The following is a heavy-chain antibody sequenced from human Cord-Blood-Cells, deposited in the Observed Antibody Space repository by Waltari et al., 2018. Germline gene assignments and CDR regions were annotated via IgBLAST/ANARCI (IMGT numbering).Heavy chain of an antibody. J-gene: IGHJ4*02. CDR2: INHSGST. D-gene: IGHD6-19*01. CDR1: GGSFSGYY. V-gene: IGHV4-34*01. Sequence: QVQLQQWGAGLLKPSETLSLTCAVYGGSFSGYYRSWTRQPPGQGLEWIGEINHSGSTNYNPSLKSRVTISVDTSKNQFSLKLSSVTAADTAVYYCARVRWAVAGTGPFDYWGQGTLVTVSS. CDR3: ARVRWAVAGTGPFDY.